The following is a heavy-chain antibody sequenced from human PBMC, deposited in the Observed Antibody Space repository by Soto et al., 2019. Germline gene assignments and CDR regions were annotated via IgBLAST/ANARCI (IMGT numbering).Heavy chain of an antibody. D-gene: IGHD3-16*02. CDR1: DGSIISYH. J-gene: IGHJ4*02. V-gene: IGHV4-59*05. CDR3: ARQIYDFVWGTYRPFYFDY. CDR2: IYYSGST. Sequence: PSGTLCLTCTDSDGSIISYHCSWNRHPPRKGLEWIGSIYYSGSTYYNPSLKSRVTISVDTSKNQFSLNLRSVTAADTAVYYCARQIYDFVWGTYRPFYFDYWGQGTLVTVSS.